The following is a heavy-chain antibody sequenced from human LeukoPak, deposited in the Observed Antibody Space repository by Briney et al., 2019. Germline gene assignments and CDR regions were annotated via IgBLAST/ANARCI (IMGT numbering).Heavy chain of an antibody. CDR1: GGSIGSYY. CDR3: ASDRSGMEFDY. J-gene: IGHJ4*02. CDR2: IYYSGST. V-gene: IGHV4-59*01. D-gene: IGHD3-22*01. Sequence: SETLSLTCTVSGGSIGSYYWSWIRQPPGKGLEWIGYIYYSGSTNYNPSLKSRVTISVDTSKNQFSLKLSSVTAADTAVYYCASDRSGMEFDYWGQGTLVTVSS.